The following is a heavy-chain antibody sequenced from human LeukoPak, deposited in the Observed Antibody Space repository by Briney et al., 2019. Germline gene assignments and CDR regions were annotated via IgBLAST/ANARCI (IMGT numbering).Heavy chain of an antibody. V-gene: IGHV4-59*01. CDR2: IYYSGST. CDR3: ARDHSSSRYYYYMDV. J-gene: IGHJ6*03. CDR1: GGSISSYY. D-gene: IGHD6-6*01. Sequence: PSETLSLTCTVSGGSISSYYWSWIRQPPGKGLEWIGYIYYSGSTNYNPSLKSRVTISVDTSKNQFSLKLSSVTAADTAVYYCARDHSSSRYYYYMDVWGKGTTVTVSS.